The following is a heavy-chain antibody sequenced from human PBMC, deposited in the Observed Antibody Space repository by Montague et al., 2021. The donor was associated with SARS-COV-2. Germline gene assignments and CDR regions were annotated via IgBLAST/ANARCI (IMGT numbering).Heavy chain of an antibody. J-gene: IGHJ4*02. CDR3: ARHGAMVRGVIDRGLDY. V-gene: IGHV4-59*08. Sequence: SETLSLTCTVSGGSISSYYWSWIRQPPGKGLEWIGYIYYSGSTNYNPPLKSRVTISVDTSKNQFSLKLSSVTAADTAVYYCARHGAMVRGVIDRGLDYWGQGTLVTVSS. CDR2: IYYSGST. CDR1: GGSISSYY. D-gene: IGHD3-10*01.